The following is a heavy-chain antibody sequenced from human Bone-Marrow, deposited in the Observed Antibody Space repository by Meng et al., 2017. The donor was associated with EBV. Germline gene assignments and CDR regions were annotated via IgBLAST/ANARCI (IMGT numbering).Heavy chain of an antibody. CDR3: AKSFRIAAFNWFDP. D-gene: IGHD6-13*01. CDR1: GFTFSNYA. V-gene: IGHV3-23*04. CDR2: ISDSDGST. Sequence: EVQLVESXXGXVXXGGXLRRSCAASGFTFSNYAISWVRQAPGKGLEWVSTISDSDGSTYYADSVKGRFTISRDNSKNTLYLQMNSLRAEDTAVYYCAKSFRIAAFNWFDPWGQGTLVTVSS. J-gene: IGHJ5*02.